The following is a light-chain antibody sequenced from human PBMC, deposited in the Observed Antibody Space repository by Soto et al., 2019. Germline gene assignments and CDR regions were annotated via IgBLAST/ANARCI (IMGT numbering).Light chain of an antibody. CDR1: QGVLYSSNNKNY. CDR2: GAS. Sequence: DIVMTHSPDSLAVSLGDRATINCKSSQGVLYSSNNKNYLGWYQQKPGQAPRLLIYGASSRATGIPDRFSGSGSGTDFTLTISRLEPEDFAVYYCQQYGRSPLTFGQGTKVDIK. J-gene: IGKJ1*01. CDR3: QQYGRSPLT. V-gene: IGKV4-1*01.